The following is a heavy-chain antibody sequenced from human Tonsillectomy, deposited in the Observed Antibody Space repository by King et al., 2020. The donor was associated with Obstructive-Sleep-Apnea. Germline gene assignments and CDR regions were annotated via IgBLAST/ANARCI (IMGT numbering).Heavy chain of an antibody. CDR2: ISWDGGST. D-gene: IGHD3-16*01. CDR1: GFTFDDYA. CDR3: AKSPIRYYYYGMDV. Sequence: VQLVESGGVVVQPGGSLRLSCAASGFTFDDYAMHWVRQAPGKGLEWVSVISWDGGSTYYADSVKGRFTISRDNSKNSLYLQMNSLRAEDTALYYCAKSPIRYYYYGMDVWGQGTTVTVSS. J-gene: IGHJ6*02. V-gene: IGHV3-43D*03.